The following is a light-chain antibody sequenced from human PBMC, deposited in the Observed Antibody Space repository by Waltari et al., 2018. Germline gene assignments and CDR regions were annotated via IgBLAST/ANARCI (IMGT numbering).Light chain of an antibody. CDR3: VVWDDSLSGRV. Sequence: QSVLTQPPSASGTPGQRVTISCSGSSSHIGSYFVYWYQQLPGTAPKLLIYRNKQRPSGVPDRFSGSTSGTSASLAISGLRSEDEADYYCVVWDDSLSGRVFGGGTKLTVL. V-gene: IGLV1-47*01. CDR2: RNK. CDR1: SSHIGSYF. J-gene: IGLJ3*02.